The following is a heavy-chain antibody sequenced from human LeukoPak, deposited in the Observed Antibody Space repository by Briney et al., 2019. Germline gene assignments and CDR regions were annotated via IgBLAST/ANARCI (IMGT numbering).Heavy chain of an antibody. CDR2: ISGSGGST. J-gene: IGHJ4*02. V-gene: IGHV3-23*01. CDR1: GFTFSSYA. D-gene: IGHD1-1*01. CDR3: ANHRASEATGY. Sequence: GGSLRLSCAASGFTFSSYAMSWVRQAPGKGLEWVSAISGSGGSTYYADSVKGRFTISRDNSKNTLYLQMSSLRAEDTAVYYCANHRASEATGYWGQGTLVTVSS.